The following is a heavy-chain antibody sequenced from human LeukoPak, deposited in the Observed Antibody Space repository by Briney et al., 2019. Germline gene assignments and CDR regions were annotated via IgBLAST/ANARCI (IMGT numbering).Heavy chain of an antibody. V-gene: IGHV1-46*01. D-gene: IGHD3-3*01. CDR2: INPSGGST. J-gene: IGHJ5*02. CDR3: ARVNFWSGYYTANNWFDP. CDR1: GYTFTSYY. Sequence: ASVKVSCKASGYTFTSYYMHWVRQAPGQGLEWMEIINPSGGSTSYAQKFQGRVTMTRDTSTSTVYMELSSLRSEDTAVYYCARVNFWSGYYTANNWFDPWGQGTLVTVSS.